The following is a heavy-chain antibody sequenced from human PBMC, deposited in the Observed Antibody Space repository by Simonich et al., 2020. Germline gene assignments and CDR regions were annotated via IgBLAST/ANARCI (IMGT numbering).Heavy chain of an antibody. J-gene: IGHJ3*02. Sequence: QVQLVESGGGVVQPGRSLRLSCAASGFTFSSYAMHWVRQAPGKGLECVAVISYDGSNKYYADTVKGRFTISRDNSKNTLYLQMNSLRAEDTAVYYCARDLPLGYCSGGSCYSGAFDIWGQGTMVTVSS. CDR2: ISYDGSNK. V-gene: IGHV3-30*07. CDR3: ARDLPLGYCSGGSCYSGAFDI. CDR1: GFTFSSYA. D-gene: IGHD2-15*01.